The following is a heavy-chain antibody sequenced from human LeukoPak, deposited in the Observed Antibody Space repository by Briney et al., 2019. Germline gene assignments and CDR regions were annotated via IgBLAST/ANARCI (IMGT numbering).Heavy chain of an antibody. V-gene: IGHV1-8*01. J-gene: IGHJ6*03. D-gene: IGHD2-2*02. CDR1: GYTFTSYD. Sequence: GASVKVSCKASGYTFTSYDINWVRQATGQGLEWMGWMNPNSGNTGYAQKFQGRVTMTRNTSISTAYMELSSLRSEDTAVYYCARVHCSSTSCYRGYYYYYYYMDVWGKGTTVTVSS. CDR2: MNPNSGNT. CDR3: ARVHCSSTSCYRGYYYYYYYMDV.